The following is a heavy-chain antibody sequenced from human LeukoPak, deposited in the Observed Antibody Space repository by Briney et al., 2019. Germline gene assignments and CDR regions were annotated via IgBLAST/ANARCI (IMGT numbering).Heavy chain of an antibody. CDR1: GFTVSSNY. V-gene: IGHV3-53*01. CDR2: IYSGGST. J-gene: IGHJ4*02. Sequence: GGSLRLSCAASGFTVSSNYMSWVRQAPGKGLEWVSVIYSGGSTYFADSVKGRFTISRDNSNNTLYLQINSLRAEDTAVYYCARGTSGTFKSFDYWGQGTLVTVSS. CDR3: ARGTSGTFKSFDY. D-gene: IGHD1-26*01.